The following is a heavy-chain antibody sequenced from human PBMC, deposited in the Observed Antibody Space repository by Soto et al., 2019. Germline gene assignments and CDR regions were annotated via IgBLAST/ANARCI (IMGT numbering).Heavy chain of an antibody. J-gene: IGHJ5*02. D-gene: IGHD6-19*01. CDR2: INHSGST. V-gene: IGHV4-34*01. Sequence: SETLSLTCAVYGGSFSGYYWSWIRQPPGKGLEWIGEINHSGSTNYNPSLKSRVTISVDTSKNQFSLKLSSVTAADTAVYYCARGALYSSYNWFDPWGQGTLVTVSS. CDR3: ARGALYSSYNWFDP. CDR1: GGSFSGYY.